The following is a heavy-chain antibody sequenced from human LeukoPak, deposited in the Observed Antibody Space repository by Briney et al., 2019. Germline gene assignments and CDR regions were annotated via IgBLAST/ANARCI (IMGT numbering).Heavy chain of an antibody. Sequence: GGSLRLSCAASGFTFSSYAMHWVRQAPGKGLEWMAVISYDGSNKYYADSVKGRFTISRDNSKNTLYLQVNSLRAEDTAVYYCARGIPYYYDSSGYYLDYWGQGTLVTVSS. J-gene: IGHJ4*02. CDR2: ISYDGSNK. CDR3: ARGIPYYYDSSGYYLDY. CDR1: GFTFSSYA. D-gene: IGHD3-22*01. V-gene: IGHV3-30-3*01.